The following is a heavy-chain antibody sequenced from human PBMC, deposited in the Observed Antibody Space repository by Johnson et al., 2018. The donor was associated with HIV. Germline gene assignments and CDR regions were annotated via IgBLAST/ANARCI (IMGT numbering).Heavy chain of an antibody. V-gene: IGHV3-15*01. D-gene: IGHD3-16*01. Sequence: VQLVESGGGLVKPGGSLTVSCAASGMAFSDLWMNWVRQAPGKGLEWVGRIRSKTAGGTIEYAAPVKGRFTISRDDSKDTLYLQMNSLKIEDTAVYYCATDHPTAPLFIMNAVDIWGQGTMVTVSS. CDR2: IRSKTAGGTI. CDR3: ATDHPTAPLFIMNAVDI. CDR1: GMAFSDLW. J-gene: IGHJ3*02.